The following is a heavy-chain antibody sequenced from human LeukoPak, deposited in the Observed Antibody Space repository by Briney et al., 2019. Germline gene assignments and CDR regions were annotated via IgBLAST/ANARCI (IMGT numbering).Heavy chain of an antibody. Sequence: GGSLRLSCAASGFTFTNYAMSWVRQAPGKGLEWVSVISGSGATTYYADSVKGRFTISRDNSKNTLHLQMNSLRAEDTAVYFWANSPVPGVAGEASWGQVPLFTVS. D-gene: IGHD3-16*01. CDR3: ANSPVPGVAGEAS. CDR1: GFTFTNYA. V-gene: IGHV3-23*01. CDR2: ISGSGATT. J-gene: IGHJ5*02.